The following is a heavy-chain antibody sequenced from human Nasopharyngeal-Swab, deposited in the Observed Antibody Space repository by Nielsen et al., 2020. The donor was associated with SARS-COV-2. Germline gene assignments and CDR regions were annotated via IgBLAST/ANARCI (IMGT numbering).Heavy chain of an antibody. CDR3: VRGPVVAYCGGDCYSEVILPGFDY. Sequence: SETLSLTCAVSGGSFSGYYWSWIRQPPGKGLEWIGEINHSGSTNYNPSLKSRVTISVDTSKNQFSLKLSSVTAADTALYYCVRGPVVAYCGGDCYSEVILPGFDYWGQGTLVTVSS. CDR2: INHSGST. D-gene: IGHD2-21*02. J-gene: IGHJ4*02. CDR1: GGSFSGYY. V-gene: IGHV4-34*01.